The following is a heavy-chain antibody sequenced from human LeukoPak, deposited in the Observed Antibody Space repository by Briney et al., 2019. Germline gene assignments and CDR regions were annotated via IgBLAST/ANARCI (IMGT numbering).Heavy chain of an antibody. V-gene: IGHV4-59*01. J-gene: IGHJ6*03. CDR3: ARVVVPAAIGHYYYYYMDV. CDR1: GGSISSYY. CDR2: IYYSGST. Sequence: SETLSLTCTVSGGSISSYYWSWIRQPPGKGLEWIGYIYYSGSTNYNPSLKSRVTISVDTSKNQFSLKLSSVTAVDTAVYYCARVVVPAAIGHYYYYYMDVWGKGTTVTVSS. D-gene: IGHD2-2*02.